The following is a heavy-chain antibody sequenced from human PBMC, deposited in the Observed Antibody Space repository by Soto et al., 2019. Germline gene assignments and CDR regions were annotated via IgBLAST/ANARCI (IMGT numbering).Heavy chain of an antibody. V-gene: IGHV4-59*01. CDR3: ARTGCGGDCYRLYYYYYGMDV. D-gene: IGHD2-21*02. J-gene: IGHJ6*02. Sequence: PSETLSLTCTVSGGSISSYYWSWIRQPPGKGLEWIGYIYYSGSTNYNPSLKSRVTISVDTSKNQSSLKLSSVTAADTAVYYCARTGCGGDCYRLYYYYYGMDVWGQGTTVTAP. CDR2: IYYSGST. CDR1: GGSISSYY.